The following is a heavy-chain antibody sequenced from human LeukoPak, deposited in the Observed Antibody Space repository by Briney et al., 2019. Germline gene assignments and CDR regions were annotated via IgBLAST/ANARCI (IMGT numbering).Heavy chain of an antibody. V-gene: IGHV4-59*12. CDR1: GGSISSYY. CDR2: IYYSGST. CDR3: ARSAPTYDWLNGPPKYLYFDY. Sequence: PSETLSLTCAVSGGSISSYYRSWIRQPPGKGLEWIGDIYYSGSTNYNPSLKSRVTISVDTSKNQFSMKVSSVTAADTAVYYCARSAPTYDWLNGPPKYLYFDYWGQGTLVTVSS. D-gene: IGHD3-9*01. J-gene: IGHJ4*02.